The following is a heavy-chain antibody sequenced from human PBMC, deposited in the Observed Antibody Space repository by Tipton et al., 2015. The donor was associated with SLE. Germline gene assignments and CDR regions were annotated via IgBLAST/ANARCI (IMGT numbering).Heavy chain of an antibody. D-gene: IGHD5-18*01. J-gene: IGHJ4*02. V-gene: IGHV4-30-2*01. CDR2: IYHSGST. CDR1: GGSISSGGYS. Sequence: TLSLTCAVSGGSISSGGYSWSWIRQPPGKGLEWIGYIYHSGSTYYNPSLKSRVTISVDRSKNQFSLKLSSVTAADTAVYYCARGRGYGYGSDYWGQGTLVTVSS. CDR3: ARGRGYGYGSDY.